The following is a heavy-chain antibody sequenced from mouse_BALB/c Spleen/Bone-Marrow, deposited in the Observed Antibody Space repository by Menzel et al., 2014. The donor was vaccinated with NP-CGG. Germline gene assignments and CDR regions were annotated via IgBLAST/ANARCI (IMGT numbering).Heavy chain of an antibody. Sequence: QVQLQQSGAELVKPGASVKLSCKASGYTFTSYYMYWVKQRPEQGLEWIGGINPSNGGTNFNEKFKSKATLTVDKSSSTAYMQLSSLTSEDSAVYYCTRREVLNYFDYWGQGTTLTVSS. V-gene: IGHV1S81*02. D-gene: IGHD2-14*01. CDR1: GYTFTSYY. J-gene: IGHJ2*01. CDR3: TRREVLNYFDY. CDR2: INPSNGGT.